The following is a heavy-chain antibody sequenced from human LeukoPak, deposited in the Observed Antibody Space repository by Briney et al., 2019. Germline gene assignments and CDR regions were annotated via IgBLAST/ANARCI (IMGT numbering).Heavy chain of an antibody. CDR3: AAMVNYCYYYGMDV. CDR2: IYYSGST. J-gene: IGHJ6*02. D-gene: IGHD5-18*01. V-gene: IGHV4-59*01. CDR1: GGSISSYY. Sequence: NPSETLSLTCTVSGGSISSYYWSWIRQPPGKGLEWLGYIYYSGSTNYNPSLKSRVTISVDTSKNQFSLKLSSVTAADTAVYYCAAMVNYCYYYGMDVWGQGTTVTVSS.